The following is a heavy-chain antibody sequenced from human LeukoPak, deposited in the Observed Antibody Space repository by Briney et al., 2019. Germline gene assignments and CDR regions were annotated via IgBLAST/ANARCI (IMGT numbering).Heavy chain of an antibody. Sequence: GASVKVSCKASGYTFTSYGISWVRQAPGQGLEWMGWINPNSGGTNYAQKFQGRVTMTRDTSISTAYMELSRLRSDDTAVYYCARGGRVDWLLFPYYYYYMDVWGKGTTVTISS. CDR3: ARGGRVDWLLFPYYYYYMDV. CDR1: GYTFTSYG. CDR2: INPNSGGT. V-gene: IGHV1-2*02. D-gene: IGHD3/OR15-3a*01. J-gene: IGHJ6*03.